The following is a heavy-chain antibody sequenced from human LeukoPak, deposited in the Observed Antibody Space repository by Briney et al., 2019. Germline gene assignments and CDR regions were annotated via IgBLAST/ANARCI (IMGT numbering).Heavy chain of an antibody. D-gene: IGHD4-23*01. Sequence: GASVKVSCKASGYTFTGYYMHWVRQAPGQGLEWMGWINPNSGGTNYAQKFQGRVTMTRDTSISTAYMELSRLRSDDTTVYYCARDRGVVTPFDYWGQGTLVTVSS. V-gene: IGHV1-2*02. CDR1: GYTFTGYY. J-gene: IGHJ4*02. CDR2: INPNSGGT. CDR3: ARDRGVVTPFDY.